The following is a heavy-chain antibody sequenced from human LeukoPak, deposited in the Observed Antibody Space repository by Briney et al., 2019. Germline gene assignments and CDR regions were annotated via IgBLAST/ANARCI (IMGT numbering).Heavy chain of an antibody. CDR3: AKDRIVVVPAAKEPDGMDV. V-gene: IGHV3-30*18. D-gene: IGHD2-2*01. J-gene: IGHJ6*02. CDR2: ISYDGSNK. Sequence: SGRSLRLSCAASGFTFSSYGMHWVRQAPVKGLEWVAVISYDGSNKYYADSVKGRFTISRDNSKNTLYLQMNSLRAEDTAVYYCAKDRIVVVPAAKEPDGMDVWGQGTTVTVSS. CDR1: GFTFSSYG.